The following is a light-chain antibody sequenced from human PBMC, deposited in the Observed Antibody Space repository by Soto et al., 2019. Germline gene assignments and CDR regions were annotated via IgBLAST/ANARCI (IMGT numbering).Light chain of an antibody. CDR2: GGN. V-gene: IGLV2-11*01. CDR1: SSDARHNNY. CDR3: CSHAGSYILG. J-gene: IGLJ3*02. Sequence: QSAMNQPRQVAGPPGQIVTISCTGTSSDARHNNYGCWYQHHSGKAPEITIYGGNERPSGGPDRFSGSKSRNTASLPISGLQAEDEADYHCCSHAGSYILGFVGGTKVNVL.